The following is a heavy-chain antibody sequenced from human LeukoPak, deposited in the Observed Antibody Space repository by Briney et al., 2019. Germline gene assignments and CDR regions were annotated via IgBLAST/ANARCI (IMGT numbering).Heavy chain of an antibody. CDR1: GFTFSSYG. CDR2: IRYDGSNK. J-gene: IGHJ4*02. V-gene: IGHV3-30*02. CDR3: AKDFWSGYSEYFDY. D-gene: IGHD3-3*01. Sequence: PGGSLRLSCAASGFTFSSYGMHWVRQAPGKGLEWVAFIRYDGSNKYYADSAKGRFTISRDNSKNTLYLQMNSLRAEDTAVYYCAKDFWSGYSEYFDYWGQGTLVTVSS.